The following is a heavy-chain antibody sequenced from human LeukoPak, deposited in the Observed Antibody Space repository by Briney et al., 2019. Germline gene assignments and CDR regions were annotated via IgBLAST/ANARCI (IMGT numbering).Heavy chain of an antibody. V-gene: IGHV5-51*01. Sequence: GESLKISCKGSGYSFTSHWIGWLRQMPGKGLEWMGIIYPGDSDTRYNPSFKGQVTISADKSTSTAYLQWNSLKAADSAMYYCARHRNPYESSGFRYYFDYWGQGTLVTVSS. CDR2: IYPGDSDT. J-gene: IGHJ4*02. CDR1: GYSFTSHW. D-gene: IGHD3-22*01. CDR3: ARHRNPYESSGFRYYFDY.